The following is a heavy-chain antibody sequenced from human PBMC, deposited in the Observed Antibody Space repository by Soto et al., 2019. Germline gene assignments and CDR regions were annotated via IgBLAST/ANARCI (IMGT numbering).Heavy chain of an antibody. CDR1: GLTFNSYG. CDR3: ASDGGGNYYDHFDH. D-gene: IGHD3-22*01. J-gene: IGHJ4*02. Sequence: QMQLVESGGGVVQPGTSLRLSCAASGLTFNSYGMHWIRQAPGKGLEWLSVISYDGSTKYYAESVMGRFTISRDNSKNMVYLQMNRLRAEDTAVYYCASDGGGNYYDHFDHWGQGTLVTVSS. CDR2: ISYDGSTK. V-gene: IGHV3-30*03.